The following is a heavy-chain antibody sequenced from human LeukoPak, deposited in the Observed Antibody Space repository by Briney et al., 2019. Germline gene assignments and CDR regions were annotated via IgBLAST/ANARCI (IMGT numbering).Heavy chain of an antibody. CDR3: GRIAAAGSLKGSFDI. Sequence: GESLKISCKGSGYSFTTYWIGWVRQMPGKGLEWMGIIYPGDSDTTYSPSFQGQVTISADKSISTAYLQWSSLNASVSAMYYCGRIAAAGSLKGSFDIWGQGTMVTVSS. J-gene: IGHJ3*02. D-gene: IGHD6-13*01. CDR2: IYPGDSDT. V-gene: IGHV5-51*01. CDR1: GYSFTTYW.